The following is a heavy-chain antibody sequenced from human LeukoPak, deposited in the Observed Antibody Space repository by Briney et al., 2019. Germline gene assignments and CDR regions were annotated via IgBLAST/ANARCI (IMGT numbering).Heavy chain of an antibody. D-gene: IGHD1-14*01. Sequence: ASVKVSCKASGYTFTGYYMHWVRQAPGQGLEWMGWIHPNSGGTNYQGRVTMTRDTSISTAYMELSRLRSDDTAVYYCARDSARRARDFDYWGQGTLVTVSS. CDR3: ARDSARRARDFDY. CDR1: GYTFTGYY. V-gene: IGHV1-2*02. J-gene: IGHJ4*02. CDR2: IHPNSGGT.